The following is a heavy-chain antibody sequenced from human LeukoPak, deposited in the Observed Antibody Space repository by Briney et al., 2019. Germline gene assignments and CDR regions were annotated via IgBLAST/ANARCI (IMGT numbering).Heavy chain of an antibody. CDR1: GYSISSGYY. Sequence: SETLSLTCNVSGYSISSGYYWGWIRQPPGKGLEWIGSISHSGSTNYNPSLKSRVTISVDTSKNQFSLKLSSVTAADTAVYFCARGPYSYDSSGAFDIWGQGTMVTVSS. J-gene: IGHJ3*02. CDR3: ARGPYSYDSSGAFDI. CDR2: ISHSGST. V-gene: IGHV4-38-2*02. D-gene: IGHD3-22*01.